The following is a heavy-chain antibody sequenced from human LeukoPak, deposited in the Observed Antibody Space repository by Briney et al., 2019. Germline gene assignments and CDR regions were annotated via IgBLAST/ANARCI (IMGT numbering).Heavy chain of an antibody. CDR2: MSNDGSIK. CDR3: AKDVAAAAGYYFDY. D-gene: IGHD6-13*01. Sequence: PGGSLRLSCAASGFTFSGYTIHWVRQAPGKGLEWVAVMSNDGSIKKYANSVKGRFTISRDNSKNTLYLQMNSLRAEDTAVYYCAKDVAAAAGYYFDYWGQGTLVSVSS. V-gene: IGHV3-30-3*01. J-gene: IGHJ4*02. CDR1: GFTFSGYT.